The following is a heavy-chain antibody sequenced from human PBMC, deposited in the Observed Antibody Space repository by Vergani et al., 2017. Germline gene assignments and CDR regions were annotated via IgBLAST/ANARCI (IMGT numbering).Heavy chain of an antibody. D-gene: IGHD2/OR15-2a*01. CDR1: GFRFSSYG. V-gene: IGHV3-33*06. J-gene: IGHJ6*03. Sequence: QVQLVESGGGVVQPGRSLRLSCAASGFRFSSYGMNWVRQAPGKGLERVAGIWYDGSNKYYADSVKGRFTISRDNAQNTVNLQMNGLRVDDTAVYYCSKDVGCCNSISCSYYMDVWGKGTPVTV. CDR3: SKDVGCCNSISCSYYMDV. CDR2: IWYDGSNK.